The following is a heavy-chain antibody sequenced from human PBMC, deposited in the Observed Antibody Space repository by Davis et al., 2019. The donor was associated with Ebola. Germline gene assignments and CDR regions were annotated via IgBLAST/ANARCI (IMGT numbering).Heavy chain of an antibody. Sequence: MPSETLSLTCTVSGASISSSSWYWGWIRQSPGKGLEWIGSFYNSVDNSYNPSLKSRVAISVDTSKNQFSLKLSSVTAADTAVYYCVRGPNSNSGNPYYYYGMDVWGQGTTVTVSS. CDR1: GASISSSSWY. J-gene: IGHJ6*02. CDR3: VRGPNSNSGNPYYYYGMDV. CDR2: FYNSVDN. D-gene: IGHD4-23*01. V-gene: IGHV4-39*07.